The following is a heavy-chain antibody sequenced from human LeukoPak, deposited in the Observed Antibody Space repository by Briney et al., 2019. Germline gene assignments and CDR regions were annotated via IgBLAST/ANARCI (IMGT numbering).Heavy chain of an antibody. CDR3: ARAGYDSSGYSTYYFDY. V-gene: IGHV4-59*12. J-gene: IGHJ4*02. CDR1: GGSISNSY. Sequence: SETLCLTCTVSGGSISNSYWSWVRQPPGKGLDWGGYIYYSGSTYYNPSLKSRLTISIDTSKNQFSLKLSSVTAADTAVYYCARAGYDSSGYSTYYFDYWGQGTLVTVSS. CDR2: IYYSGST. D-gene: IGHD3-22*01.